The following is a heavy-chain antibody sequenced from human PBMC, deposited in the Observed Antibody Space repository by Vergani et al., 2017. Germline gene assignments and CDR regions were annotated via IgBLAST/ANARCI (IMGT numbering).Heavy chain of an antibody. J-gene: IGHJ4*02. CDR1: GFTFSNYA. D-gene: IGHD1-26*01. CDR3: AKDSRKWELLPIDY. Sequence: EVQLVESGGGLVQPGGSLRLSCAASGFTFSNYAMSWVRQTPGKGLEWVSSISDSGINTYYADSVKGRFTISRDNSKNTLYLQVNSLRAEDTAIYYCAKDSRKWELLPIDYWGQGTLVTVSS. V-gene: IGHV3-23*04. CDR2: ISDSGINT.